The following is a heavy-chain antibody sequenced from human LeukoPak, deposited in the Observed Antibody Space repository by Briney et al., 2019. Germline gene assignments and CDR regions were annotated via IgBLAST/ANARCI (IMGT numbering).Heavy chain of an antibody. V-gene: IGHV3-13*01. CDR1: GFTFRSYD. D-gene: IGHD6-13*01. Sequence: GGSLRLSCAASGFTFRSYDMHWVRQATGKGLEWVSGIGTAGEIYYPGSVMGRFTISRENATNSLYLQMNSRRAGDTAVYYRARAAYSSTWYSRYFDLWGRGTLVTVS. CDR2: IGTAGEI. J-gene: IGHJ2*01. CDR3: ARAAYSSTWYSRYFDL.